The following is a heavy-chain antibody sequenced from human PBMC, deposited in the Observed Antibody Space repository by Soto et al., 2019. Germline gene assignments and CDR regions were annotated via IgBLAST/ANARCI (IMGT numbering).Heavy chain of an antibody. Sequence: GGSLRLSCAAAGVTFSSYAMHWVRQAPGKGLEWVAVISYDGSNKYYADSVKGRFTISRDNSKNTLYLQMNSLRAEDTAVYYCAKSLVARPYDYWGQGTLVTVS. CDR3: AKSLVARPYDY. D-gene: IGHD6-6*01. J-gene: IGHJ4*02. CDR1: GVTFSSYA. CDR2: ISYDGSNK. V-gene: IGHV3-30-3*02.